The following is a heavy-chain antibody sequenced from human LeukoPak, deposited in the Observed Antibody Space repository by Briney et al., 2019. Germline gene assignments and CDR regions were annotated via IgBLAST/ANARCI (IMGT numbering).Heavy chain of an antibody. J-gene: IGHJ4*02. CDR1: GFTFSSYG. CDR3: ATGLPFGSGSYYKTPYYFDY. Sequence: GGSLRLSCAASGFTFSSYGMHWVRQAPGKGLEWVAFIRYDGSNKYYADSVKGRFTISRDNSKNTLYLQMNSLRAEDTAVYYCATGLPFGSGSYYKTPYYFDYWGQGTLVTVSS. D-gene: IGHD3-10*01. V-gene: IGHV3-30*02. CDR2: IRYDGSNK.